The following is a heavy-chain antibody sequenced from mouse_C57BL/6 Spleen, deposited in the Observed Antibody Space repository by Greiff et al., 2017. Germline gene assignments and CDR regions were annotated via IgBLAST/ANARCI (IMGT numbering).Heavy chain of an antibody. CDR1: GFSFNTYA. CDR3: VSQSTMVTTGAMDY. Sequence: DVQLQESGGGLVQPKGSLKLSCAASGFSFNTYAMNWVRQAPGKGLEWVARIRSKSNNYATYYADSVKDRFTISRDDSESMLYLQMNNLKTEDTDMYYCVSQSTMVTTGAMDYWGQGTSVTVSS. V-gene: IGHV10-1*01. CDR2: IRSKSNNYAT. D-gene: IGHD2-2*01. J-gene: IGHJ4*01.